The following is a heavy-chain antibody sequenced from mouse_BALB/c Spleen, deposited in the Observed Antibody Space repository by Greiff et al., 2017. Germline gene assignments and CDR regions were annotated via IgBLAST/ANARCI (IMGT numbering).Heavy chain of an antibody. CDR3: AKHPHSSGRGYAMDY. V-gene: IGHV2-6-5*01. D-gene: IGHD3-1*01. CDR1: GFSLTDYG. J-gene: IGHJ4*01. Sequence: VQLVESGPGLVAPSQSLSITCTVSGFSLTDYGVSWIRQPPGKGLEWLGVIWGGGSTYYNSALKSRLSISKDNSKSQVFLKMNSLQTDDTAMYYCAKHPHSSGRGYAMDYWGQGTSVTVSS. CDR2: IWGGGST.